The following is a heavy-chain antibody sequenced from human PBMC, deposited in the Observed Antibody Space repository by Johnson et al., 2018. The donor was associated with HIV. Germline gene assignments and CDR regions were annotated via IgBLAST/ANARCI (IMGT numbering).Heavy chain of an antibody. CDR1: GFTFSSYA. CDR2: ISGSGGST. CDR3: ARDGSSWITGKFEAFDS. J-gene: IGHJ3*02. Sequence: VQLVESGGGLVQPGGSLRLSCAASGFTFSSYAMSWVRQAPGKGLEWVSAISGSGGSTYYADYVKGRFTISRDNSKNTLYLQMNSLRAEDTAVYYCARDGSSWITGKFEAFDSWGQGTMVTVSS. D-gene: IGHD6-13*01. V-gene: IGHV3-23*04.